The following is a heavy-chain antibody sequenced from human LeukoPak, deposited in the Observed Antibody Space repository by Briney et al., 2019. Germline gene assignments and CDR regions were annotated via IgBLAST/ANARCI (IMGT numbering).Heavy chain of an antibody. V-gene: IGHV1-46*02. J-gene: IGHJ3*02. D-gene: IGHD3-10*01. CDR2: INPTSGRT. CDR3: ASGGEFRGSAFDI. Sequence: ASVKVSCKASTYIFNKYYIHWVRQAPGRGLEWMGIINPTSGRTSHAQNFQARVTMTRDMSTNTMYMDLSSLKSEDTAVYYCASGGEFRGSAFDIWGQGTTVIVSS. CDR1: TYIFNKYY.